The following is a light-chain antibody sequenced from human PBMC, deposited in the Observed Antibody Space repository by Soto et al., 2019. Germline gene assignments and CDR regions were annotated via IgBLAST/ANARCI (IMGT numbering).Light chain of an antibody. V-gene: IGKV3-15*01. CDR3: QQYDNWPPIT. J-gene: IGKJ5*01. CDR2: GAS. CDR1: QSVSSN. Sequence: EIVMTQSPATLSVSPGERATLSCRASQSVSSNLAWYQQKHGQAPRLLIYGASTRATGIPARFSGSGSGTEFTLTISSLQSEDCAVYYCQQYDNWPPITFGQGTRLGIK.